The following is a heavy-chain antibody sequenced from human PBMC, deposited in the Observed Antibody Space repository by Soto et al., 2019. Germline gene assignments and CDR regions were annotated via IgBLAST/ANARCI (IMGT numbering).Heavy chain of an antibody. CDR3: ARGRERYSRRPTLFDP. CDR2: ISAYNGNT. V-gene: IGHV1-18*04. Sequence: GASVKVSCKASGYTFTSYGISWVRQAPGQGLEWMGWISAYNGNTNYAQKLQGRVTMTTDTSTSTAYMELRSLRSDDTAVYYCARGRERYSRRPTLFDPWGQGTLVTSPQ. CDR1: GYTFTSYG. J-gene: IGHJ5*02. D-gene: IGHD6-13*01.